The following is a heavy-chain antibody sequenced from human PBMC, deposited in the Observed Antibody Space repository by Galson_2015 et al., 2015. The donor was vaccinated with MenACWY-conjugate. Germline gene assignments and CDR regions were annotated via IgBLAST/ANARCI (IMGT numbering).Heavy chain of an antibody. CDR3: AKPPPLNPTLGYTNKNWHLYYYYYGMDV. Sequence: SLRLSCAASGFTFSNAWMSWVRQAPGKGLEWVSAISGSGGSTYYADSVKGRFTISRDNSKNTLYLQMNSLRAEDTAVYYCAKPPPLNPTLGYTNKNWHLYYYYYGMDVWGQGTTVAVSS. J-gene: IGHJ6*02. V-gene: IGHV3-23*01. CDR1: GFTFSNAW. CDR2: ISGSGGST. D-gene: IGHD5-18*01.